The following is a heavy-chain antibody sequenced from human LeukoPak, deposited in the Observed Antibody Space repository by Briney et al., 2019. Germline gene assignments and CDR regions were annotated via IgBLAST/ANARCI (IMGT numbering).Heavy chain of an antibody. CDR3: AKRYCSSTSCSYFDY. Sequence: GGSLRLSCAASGXTFSSYGMHWVRQAPGKGLEWVAVISYDGSNKYYADSVKGRFTISRDNSKNTLYLQMNSLRAEDTAVYYCAKRYCSSTSCSYFDYWGQGTLVTVSS. J-gene: IGHJ4*02. D-gene: IGHD2-2*01. V-gene: IGHV3-30*18. CDR1: GXTFSSYG. CDR2: ISYDGSNK.